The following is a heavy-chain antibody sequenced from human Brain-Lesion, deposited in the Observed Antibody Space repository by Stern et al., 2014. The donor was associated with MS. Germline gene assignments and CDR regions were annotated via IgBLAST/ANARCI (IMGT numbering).Heavy chain of an antibody. CDR1: GFTFDDYA. CDR3: ARDITGSSAYFAY. V-gene: IGHV3-9*01. Sequence: VQLVESGGDLVQPGRSLRLSCAAFGFTFDDYAMHWVRQAPGKGLAWVAGISWNSGNIGYADSVKGRFATSRDKASSSLYLHINSLRPEDTALYYCARDITGSSAYFAYWGQGTLVTVSS. D-gene: IGHD1-14*01. CDR2: ISWNSGNI. J-gene: IGHJ4*02.